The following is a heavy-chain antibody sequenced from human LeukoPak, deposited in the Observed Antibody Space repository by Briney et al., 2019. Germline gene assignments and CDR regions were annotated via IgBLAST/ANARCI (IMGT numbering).Heavy chain of an antibody. CDR1: GFTFSSYW. V-gene: IGHV3-74*01. CDR3: ARVGYQSYYYGSGSYSSYYYYGMDV. Sequence: GGSLRLSCAASGFTFSSYWMHWVRQAPGKGLVWVSRINSDGSSTIYADSVKGRFTISRDNAKNTLYLQMNSLRAEDTAVYYCARVGYQSYYYGSGSYSSYYYYGMDVWGQGTTVTVS. J-gene: IGHJ6*02. CDR2: INSDGSST. D-gene: IGHD3-10*01.